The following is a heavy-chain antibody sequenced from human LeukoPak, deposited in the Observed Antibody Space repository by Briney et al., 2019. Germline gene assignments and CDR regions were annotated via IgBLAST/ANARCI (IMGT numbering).Heavy chain of an antibody. D-gene: IGHD3-10*01. J-gene: IGHJ4*02. CDR2: IYHSGSR. V-gene: IGHV4-4*02. Sequence: PSGTLSLTCAVSGDSISSSHWWGWVRQPPGKGLEWIAEIYHSGSRNYNPSLMSRVTISLDKSKNQFSLKLSSVTAADTAVYYCARELWFGEFDYWGQGTLVTVSS. CDR3: ARELWFGEFDY. CDR1: GDSISSSHW.